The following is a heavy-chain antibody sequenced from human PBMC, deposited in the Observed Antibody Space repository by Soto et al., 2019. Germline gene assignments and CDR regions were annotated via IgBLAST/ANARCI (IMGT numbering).Heavy chain of an antibody. CDR3: ARVVEDIVVVPAAMLFDY. V-gene: IGHV4-31*03. D-gene: IGHD2-2*01. CDR2: IYYSGST. J-gene: IGHJ4*02. Sequence: PSETLSLTCTVSGGSISSGGYYWSWIRQHPGKGLEWIGYIYYSGSTYYNPSLKSRVTISVDTSKNQFSLKLSSVTAADTAVYYCARVVEDIVVVPAAMLFDYWGQGTLVTVSS. CDR1: GGSISSGGYY.